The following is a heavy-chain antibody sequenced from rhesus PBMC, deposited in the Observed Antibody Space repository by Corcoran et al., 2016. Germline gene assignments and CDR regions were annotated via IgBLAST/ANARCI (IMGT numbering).Heavy chain of an antibody. Sequence: QVTLKESGPALVKPTQTLTLTCTFSGFSLSTSGMRVSWIRQPPGKALEWLARIDWDDDKYYSTSLKSRLTISKDTSKNQVVLTMTNMDPVDTATYYCARYDYDINSRSGYFDFWGQGVLVTVSS. CDR2: IDWDDDK. V-gene: IGHV2S2*01. CDR3: ARYDYDINSRSGYFDF. CDR1: GFSLSTSGMR. D-gene: IGHD3-40*01. J-gene: IGHJ4*01.